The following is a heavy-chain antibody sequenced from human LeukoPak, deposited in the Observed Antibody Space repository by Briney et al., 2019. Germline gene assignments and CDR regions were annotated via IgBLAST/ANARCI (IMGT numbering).Heavy chain of an antibody. CDR1: GGSISSNTYY. D-gene: IGHD3-10*01. V-gene: IGHV4-39*07. Sequence: PSETLSLTCTVSGGSISSNTYYWGWIRQPPGKGLEWIGSINHSESTYYNPSLKSRVTISVDTSKNQFSLKLRSVTAADTAVYYCARDGSAYGSGSYSWFDPWGQGTLVTVSS. CDR3: ARDGSAYGSGSYSWFDP. CDR2: INHSEST. J-gene: IGHJ5*02.